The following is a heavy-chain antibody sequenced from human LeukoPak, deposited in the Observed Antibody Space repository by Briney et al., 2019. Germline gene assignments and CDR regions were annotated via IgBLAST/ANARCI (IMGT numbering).Heavy chain of an antibody. CDR1: GFTFSSYA. CDR2: ISYDGSNK. J-gene: IGHJ5*02. Sequence: GGSLRLSCAASGFTFSSYAMHWVRQAPGKGLEWVAVISYDGSNKYYADSVKGRFTISRDNSKNTLYLQMNSLRAEDTAVYYCAKDFFWFGGPNWFDPWGQGTLVTVSS. D-gene: IGHD3-10*01. CDR3: AKDFFWFGGPNWFDP. V-gene: IGHV3-30*04.